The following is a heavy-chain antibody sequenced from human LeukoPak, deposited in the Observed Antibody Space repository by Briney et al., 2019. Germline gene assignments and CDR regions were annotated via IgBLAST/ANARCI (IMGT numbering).Heavy chain of an antibody. Sequence: SETLSLTCTVSGGSISSDYWQWIQQPPGKGLEWVGYIYNSGSNKYNPSLKSRVTISIDTSKNQFSLKLTSVTAADTAVYYCATRGYWGQGTLVTVSS. V-gene: IGHV4-59*08. J-gene: IGHJ4*02. D-gene: IGHD3-10*01. CDR1: GGSISSDY. CDR3: ATRGY. CDR2: IYNSGSN.